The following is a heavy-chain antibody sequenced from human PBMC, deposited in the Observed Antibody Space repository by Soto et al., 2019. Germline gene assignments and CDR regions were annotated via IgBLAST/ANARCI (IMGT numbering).Heavy chain of an antibody. CDR1: GGSFSGYY. J-gene: IGHJ6*02. D-gene: IGHD3-10*01. Sequence: SETLSLTCAVYGGSFSGYYWSWIRQPPGKGLEWIGEINHSGSTNYNPSLKSRVTISVDTSKNQFSLKLSSVTAADTAVYYCARGRITMVRGVIEYYYYYGMDVWGQGTTVTVS. CDR2: INHSGST. CDR3: ARGRITMVRGVIEYYYYYGMDV. V-gene: IGHV4-34*01.